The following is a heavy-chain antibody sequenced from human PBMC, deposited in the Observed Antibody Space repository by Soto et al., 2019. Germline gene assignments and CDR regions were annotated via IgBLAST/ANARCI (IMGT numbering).Heavy chain of an antibody. CDR1: GGSISSSNYY. CDR2: IYHSGST. CDR3: ARQTHYDILTGPPWYYFDY. J-gene: IGHJ4*02. D-gene: IGHD3-9*01. Sequence: PSETLSLTCTVSGGSISSSNYYWGWIRQPPGKGLEWIGCIYHSGSTHYNASLKSRVTISVDRSKNQFSLKLSSVTAADTAVYYCARQTHYDILTGPPWYYFDYWGQGTLVNVSS. V-gene: IGHV4-39*01.